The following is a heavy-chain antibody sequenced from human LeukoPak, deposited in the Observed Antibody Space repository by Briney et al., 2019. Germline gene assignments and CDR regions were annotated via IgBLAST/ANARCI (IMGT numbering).Heavy chain of an antibody. J-gene: IGHJ4*02. CDR1: GFGFNTYW. Sequence: HPGGSLRLSCAASGFGFNTYWMHWVRQAPGKGLEWVANIKEDGSVKQYLGSVKGRFTISRDNAKSSVYLQMNSLRAEDTAVYYCGAEGGGVDFWGQGTLVTVSS. V-gene: IGHV3-7*01. D-gene: IGHD6-13*01. CDR3: GAEGGGVDF. CDR2: IKEDGSVK.